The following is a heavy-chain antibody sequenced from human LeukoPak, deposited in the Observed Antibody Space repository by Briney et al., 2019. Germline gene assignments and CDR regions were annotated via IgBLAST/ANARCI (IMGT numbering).Heavy chain of an antibody. CDR2: IYSGGST. V-gene: IGHV4-39*01. J-gene: IGHJ4*02. Sequence: SETLSLTCTVSGGSISSSNYYWGWIRQPPGKGLEWIGSIYSGGSTYYNPSLKSRVTISVDTSSNLFFLKLSSVTAADTAVYYCANEDIAVAGRPFDYWGQGTLVTVSS. CDR3: ANEDIAVAGRPFDY. CDR1: GGSISSSNYY. D-gene: IGHD6-19*01.